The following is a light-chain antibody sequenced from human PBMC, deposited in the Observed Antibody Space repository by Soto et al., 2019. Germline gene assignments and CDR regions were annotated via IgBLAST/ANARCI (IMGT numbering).Light chain of an antibody. V-gene: IGKV3-20*01. CDR3: QQYRTSPPTWT. Sequence: EIVISHSPGTLSFSPVDIATLXFRXXQSVSSTYLAWYQQRPGQAPRLLIYSSSSRASGIPDRFSGSGSGTDFTLTISRLEPEDFAVYYCQQYRTSPPTWTFGQGTKVDIK. CDR1: QSVSSTY. J-gene: IGKJ1*01. CDR2: SSS.